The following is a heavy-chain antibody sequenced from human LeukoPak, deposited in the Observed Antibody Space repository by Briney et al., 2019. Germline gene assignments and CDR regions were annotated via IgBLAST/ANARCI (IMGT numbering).Heavy chain of an antibody. D-gene: IGHD5-18*01. CDR1: GHSISRGGYY. J-gene: IGHJ6*03. V-gene: IGHV4-31*03. CDR3: ARTAFYYYYMDV. CDR2: IYYTGSA. Sequence: SQTLSLTCSLSGHSISRGGYYWSWVRQYPGKALEWVGHIYYTGSANYNPSLESRINISVDTSKNELSLKMNSVPAADTAVYYCARTAFYYYYMDVWGKGTTVIVSS.